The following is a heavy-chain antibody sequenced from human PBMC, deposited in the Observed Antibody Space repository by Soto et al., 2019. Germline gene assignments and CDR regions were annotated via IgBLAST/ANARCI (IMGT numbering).Heavy chain of an antibody. CDR1: GFSLSTSGVG. CDR3: AHYMTGDRNRCYFDY. V-gene: IGHV2-5*02. D-gene: IGHD3-9*01. CDR2: IYWDDDK. J-gene: IGHJ4*02. Sequence: QITLKESGPTLVKPTQTLTLTCTFSGFSLSTSGVGVGWIRQPPGKALEWLALIYWDDDKRYSPSLKSRLTITKDTPKNQVVLTMTNMDPVDTATYYCAHYMTGDRNRCYFDYWGQGTLVTVSS.